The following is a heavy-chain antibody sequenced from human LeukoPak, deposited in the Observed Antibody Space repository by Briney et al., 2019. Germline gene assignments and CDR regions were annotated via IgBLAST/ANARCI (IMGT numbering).Heavy chain of an antibody. Sequence: SVKVSCKASGGTFRSYAISWVRQAPGQGLEWMGRIIPILGIANYAQRFQGRVTITVDKSTSTAYMELSSLRSEDTAVYYCARSTGTDYYYGMDVWGQGTTVTVSS. CDR2: IIPILGIA. CDR1: GGTFRSYA. V-gene: IGHV1-69*04. CDR3: ARSTGTDYYYGMDV. D-gene: IGHD2-8*02. J-gene: IGHJ6*02.